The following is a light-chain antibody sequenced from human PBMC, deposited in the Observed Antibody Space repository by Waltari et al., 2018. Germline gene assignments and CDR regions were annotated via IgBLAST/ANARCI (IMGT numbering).Light chain of an antibody. V-gene: IGLV4-69*01. CDR2: LHSDGSH. Sequence: QVVLTQSPSASASLGASVKLTCTLSRGHTTYAIAWHQKPPEKGPRFLMNLHSDGSHNKDDGIPDRCSGSSSGPERYLIISSLQSEDEADYYCQAWGTGIPKVFGSGTKVTVL. J-gene: IGLJ6*01. CDR1: RGHTTYA. CDR3: QAWGTGIPKV.